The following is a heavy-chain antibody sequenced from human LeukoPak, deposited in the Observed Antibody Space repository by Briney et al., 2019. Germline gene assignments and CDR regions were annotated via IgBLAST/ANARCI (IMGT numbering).Heavy chain of an antibody. Sequence: GGSLRLSCAASGFTVSGNYMSWIRQAPGKGLEWVSYISSSSSYTNYADSVKGRFTISRDNAKNSLYLQMNSLRAEDTAVYYCASIIIDSSGYLEYFQHWGQGTLVTVSS. CDR1: GFTVSGNY. CDR3: ASIIIDSSGYLEYFQH. CDR2: ISSSSSYT. D-gene: IGHD3-22*01. V-gene: IGHV3-11*06. J-gene: IGHJ1*01.